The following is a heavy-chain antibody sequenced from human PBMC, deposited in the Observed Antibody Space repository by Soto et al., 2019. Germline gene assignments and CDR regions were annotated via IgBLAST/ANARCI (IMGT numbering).Heavy chain of an antibody. CDR1: GGSIRTHC. Sequence: SETLSLTCTVSGGSIRTHCWSWVRQPPGKGLEWIGYICNSGTTNYNPSLKSRVTISADTSRNQFSLKLSSVTATDTAVYYCARHLSDNYNWFGPWGQGTLVTVSS. D-gene: IGHD1-20*01. CDR3: ARHLSDNYNWFGP. V-gene: IGHV4-59*08. CDR2: ICNSGTT. J-gene: IGHJ5*02.